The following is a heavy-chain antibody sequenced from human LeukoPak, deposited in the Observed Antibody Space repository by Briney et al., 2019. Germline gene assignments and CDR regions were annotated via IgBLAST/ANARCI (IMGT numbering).Heavy chain of an antibody. V-gene: IGHV3-30*03. CDR3: ARDTYYDILTAKYYYYGMDV. D-gene: IGHD3-9*01. Sequence: PGGSLRLSCAASGFTFSDYYMSWIRQAPGKGLEWVAVISYDGSNKYYADSVKGRFTISRDNSKNTLYLQMNSLRAEDTAVYYCARDTYYDILTAKYYYYGMDVWGKGTTVTVSS. J-gene: IGHJ6*04. CDR2: ISYDGSNK. CDR1: GFTFSDYY.